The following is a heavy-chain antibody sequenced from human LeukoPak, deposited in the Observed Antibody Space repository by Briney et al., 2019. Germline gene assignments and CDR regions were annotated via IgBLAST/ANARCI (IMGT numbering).Heavy chain of an antibody. V-gene: IGHV3-74*01. Sequence: GGSLRLSCAASGFTFSSYWMHWVRQAPGKGLVWVSRINSDGSSTSYADSVKGRFTISRHNAKNTLYLQMNSLRAEDTAVYYCARDPDYGDLDYWGQGTLVTVSS. J-gene: IGHJ4*02. CDR1: GFTFSSYW. D-gene: IGHD4-17*01. CDR2: INSDGSST. CDR3: ARDPDYGDLDY.